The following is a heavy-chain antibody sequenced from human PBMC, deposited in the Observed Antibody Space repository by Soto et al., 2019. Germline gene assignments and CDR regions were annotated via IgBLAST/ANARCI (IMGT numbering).Heavy chain of an antibody. CDR2: ISGAGGGT. D-gene: IGHD4-4*01. Sequence: GGSLRLSCAASGFTFINYAMSWVRQAPGKGLEWVSAISGAGGGTYYADSVKGRFTISRDNSKNTLYLQMNSLRAEDTAVYYCAKDPTVTTYPSSFVYWGQGTLVTVSS. V-gene: IGHV3-23*01. CDR1: GFTFINYA. CDR3: AKDPTVTTYPSSFVY. J-gene: IGHJ4*02.